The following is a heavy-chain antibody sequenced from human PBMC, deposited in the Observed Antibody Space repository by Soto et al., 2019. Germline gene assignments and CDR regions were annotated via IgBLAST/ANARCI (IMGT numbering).Heavy chain of an antibody. V-gene: IGHV4-59*08. CDR3: ARHWTVVRGGYYYMDV. CDR1: GGSISSYY. Sequence: PSETLSLTCTVSGGSISSYYWSWIRQPPGKGLEWIGYIYYSGSTNYNPPLKSRVTISVDTSKNQCSLKLSSVTAADTAVYYCARHWTVVRGGYYYMDVWGKGTTVTVSS. D-gene: IGHD2-2*01. J-gene: IGHJ6*03. CDR2: IYYSGST.